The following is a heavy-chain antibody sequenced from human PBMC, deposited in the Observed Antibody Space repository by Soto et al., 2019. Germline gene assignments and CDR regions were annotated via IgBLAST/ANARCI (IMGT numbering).Heavy chain of an antibody. J-gene: IGHJ4*02. CDR2: IIPILGIA. CDR3: ALLPLTYYDILTGYWNTRGPLDFDY. CDR1: GGTFSSYT. D-gene: IGHD3-9*01. V-gene: IGHV1-69*02. Sequence: GASVKVSCKASGGTFSSYTISWVRQAPGQGLEWMGRIIPILGIANYAQKFQGRVTITVDKSTSTAYMELSSLRSEDTAVYYCALLPLTYYDILTGYWNTRGPLDFDYWGQGTLVTVSS.